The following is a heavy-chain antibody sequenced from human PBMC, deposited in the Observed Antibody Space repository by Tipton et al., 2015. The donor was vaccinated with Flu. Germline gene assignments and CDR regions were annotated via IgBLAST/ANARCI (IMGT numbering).Heavy chain of an antibody. CDR3: ARQAAAVPEDQAYYFDY. J-gene: IGHJ4*02. Sequence: VQLVQSGAEVKKPGESLKISCKGSGYSFTSYWIAWVRQMPGKGLEWMGIIYPGDSDTRYSPSFQGQVTISADKSISTAYLQWSSLKASDTAMYYCARQAAAVPEDQAYYFDYWGQGTLVTVSS. V-gene: IGHV5-51*01. CDR1: GYSFTSYW. D-gene: IGHD6-13*01. CDR2: IYPGDSDT.